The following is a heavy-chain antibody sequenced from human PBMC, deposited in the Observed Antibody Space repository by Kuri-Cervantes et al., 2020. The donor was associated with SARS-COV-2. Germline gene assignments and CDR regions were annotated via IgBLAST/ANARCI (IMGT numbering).Heavy chain of an antibody. D-gene: IGHD3-22*01. CDR1: GFTFSSYE. CDR2: ISSSGSTI. V-gene: IGHV3-48*03. J-gene: IGHJ4*02. CDR3: TPTYDGSGYHPYYFAY. Sequence: GESLKISCAASGFTFSSYEMNWVRQAPGKGLEWVSYISSSGSTIYYADSVKGRFTISRDNAKNSLYLQMNSLRAEDTAVYYCTPTYDGSGYHPYYFAYWGQGTLVTVSS.